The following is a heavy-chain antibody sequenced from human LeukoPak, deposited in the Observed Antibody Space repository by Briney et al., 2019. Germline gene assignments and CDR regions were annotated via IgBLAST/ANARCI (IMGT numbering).Heavy chain of an antibody. CDR2: INTNSGDT. D-gene: IGHD5-12*01. CDR3: LSGYDLYY. J-gene: IGHJ4*02. CDR1: GYTFTGYL. V-gene: IGHV1-2*02. Sequence: ASFNVSCEASGYTFTGYLMQWVRQAPGRGLEWMGLINTNSGDTNYGHKFQGRVTMTRETSISTPYMELSRLRSDDTAVYYCLSGYDLYYWGEGTLVTVSS.